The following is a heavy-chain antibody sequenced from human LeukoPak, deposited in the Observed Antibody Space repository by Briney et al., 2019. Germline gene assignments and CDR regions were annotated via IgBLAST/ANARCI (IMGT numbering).Heavy chain of an antibody. CDR3: AKDSEVVAAFDY. J-gene: IGHJ4*02. Sequence: PGRSLRLSCAASGFTFSSYGMHWVRQAPGKGLEWVAVISYDGSNKYYADSVKGRFTISRDNPKNTLYLQMNSLRAEDTAVYYCAKDSEVVAAFDYWGQGTLVTVSS. D-gene: IGHD2-15*01. CDR2: ISYDGSNK. V-gene: IGHV3-30*18. CDR1: GFTFSSYG.